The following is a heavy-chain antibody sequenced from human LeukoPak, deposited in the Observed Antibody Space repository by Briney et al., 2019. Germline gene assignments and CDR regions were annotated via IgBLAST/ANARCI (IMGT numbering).Heavy chain of an antibody. D-gene: IGHD6-19*01. CDR1: GDTDTFNIHT. CDR2: IIPMLGTP. Sequence: GSSVNVSCKTSGDTDTFNIHTISWVRQAPGQGLEWMGGIIPMLGTPTYAQRFQDRVTITADKSTRTIYMELNSLRSEDTAVYYCARQDRTGWFFDYWGQGTLVTVSS. CDR3: ARQDRTGWFFDY. V-gene: IGHV1-69*08. J-gene: IGHJ4*02.